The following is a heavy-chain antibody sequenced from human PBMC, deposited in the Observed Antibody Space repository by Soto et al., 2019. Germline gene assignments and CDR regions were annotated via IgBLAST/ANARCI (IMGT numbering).Heavy chain of an antibody. D-gene: IGHD3-3*01. V-gene: IGHV4-31*03. CDR3: TRELTGGLRFLGVGMDV. Sequence: TLSLTCTVSGGSISSGGYYWSWIRQHPGKGLEWIGYIYYSGSTYYNPSLKGRVTISVDTSKNQFSLKLSSVTAADTAVYYCTRELTGGLRFLGVGMDVWGQGTTVTVSS. J-gene: IGHJ6*02. CDR2: IYYSGST. CDR1: GGSISSGGYY.